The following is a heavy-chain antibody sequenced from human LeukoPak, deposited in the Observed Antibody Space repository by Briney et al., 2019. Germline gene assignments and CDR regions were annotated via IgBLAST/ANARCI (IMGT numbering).Heavy chain of an antibody. Sequence: GGSLRLSCAASGFTFSSYAKSWVRQAPGKGLEWVSAISGSGGSTYYADSVKGRFTISRDNSKNTLYLQMNSLRAEDTAVYYCAKAKWLLPLCDYWGQGTLVTVSS. CDR3: AKAKWLLPLCDY. V-gene: IGHV3-23*01. D-gene: IGHD3-22*01. CDR2: ISGSGGST. CDR1: GFTFSSYA. J-gene: IGHJ4*02.